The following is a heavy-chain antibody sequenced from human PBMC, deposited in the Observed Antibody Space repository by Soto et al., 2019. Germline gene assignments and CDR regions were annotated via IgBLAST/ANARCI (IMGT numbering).Heavy chain of an antibody. Sequence: EEQLVETGGKLVQPGGSLRLSCVVSGFTVSSNYMSWVRQAPGGGLEWVSSIYGGGDTFYADAVKGRFTISKDSAQNTVHLQISTLKADDSAVYYCARHRWGWATGGYPHSNGMIVWGQGTTFSVSS. V-gene: IGHV3-53*02. CDR3: ARHRWGWATGGYPHSNGMIV. CDR2: IYGGGDT. D-gene: IGHD5-12*01. J-gene: IGHJ6*02. CDR1: GFTVSSNY.